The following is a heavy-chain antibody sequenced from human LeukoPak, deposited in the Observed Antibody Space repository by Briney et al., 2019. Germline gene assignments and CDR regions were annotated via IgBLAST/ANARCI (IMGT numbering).Heavy chain of an antibody. CDR2: IYYSGST. CDR3: ARISGYLTY. Sequence: SETLSLTCTVSGGSIIGYYWSWIRQAPGKGLEWIGYIYYSGSTNYNPSLKSRVTISVDTSKNQFSLKLSSVTAADTAIYYCARISGYLTYWGQGTLVTVSS. D-gene: IGHD3-22*01. V-gene: IGHV4-59*01. CDR1: GGSIIGYY. J-gene: IGHJ4*02.